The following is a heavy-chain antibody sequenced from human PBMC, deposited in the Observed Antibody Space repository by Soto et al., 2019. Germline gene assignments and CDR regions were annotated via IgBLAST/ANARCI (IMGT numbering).Heavy chain of an antibody. Sequence: GESLKISCKGSGYSFTSYWISWVRQMPGKGLEWMGRIDPSDSYTNYSPSFQGHVTISADKPISTAYLQWSSLKASDTAMYYCATGIAVAEPVFDYWGQGTLVTVSS. CDR3: ATGIAVAEPVFDY. J-gene: IGHJ4*02. CDR1: GYSFTSYW. V-gene: IGHV5-10-1*01. D-gene: IGHD6-19*01. CDR2: IDPSDSYT.